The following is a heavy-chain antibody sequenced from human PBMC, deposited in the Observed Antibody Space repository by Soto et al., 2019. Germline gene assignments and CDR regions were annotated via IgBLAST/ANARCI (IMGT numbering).Heavy chain of an antibody. Sequence: AGGSLRLSCAACGFTFSSYGMHWVRQAPGKGLEWVAVISYDGSNKYYADSVKGRFTISRDNSKNTLYLQMNSLRAEDTAVYYCAKTGYCSGGSCYFFIDYWGQGTLVTVSS. V-gene: IGHV3-30*18. CDR3: AKTGYCSGGSCYFFIDY. J-gene: IGHJ4*02. CDR1: GFTFSSYG. D-gene: IGHD2-15*01. CDR2: ISYDGSNK.